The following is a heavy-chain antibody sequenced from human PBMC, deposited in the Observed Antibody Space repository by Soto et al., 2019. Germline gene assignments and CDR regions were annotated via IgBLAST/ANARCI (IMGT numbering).Heavy chain of an antibody. CDR3: ATRSDWSIPEGPSNYYYMDV. D-gene: IGHD3-9*01. J-gene: IGHJ6*03. CDR2: FDPEDGET. Sequence: ASVKVSCKVSGYTLTELSMHWVRQAPGKGLEWMGGFDPEDGETIYAQKFQGRVTMTEDTSTDTAYMELSSLRSEDTAVYYCATRSDWSIPEGPSNYYYMDVWGKGTTVTVSS. V-gene: IGHV1-24*01. CDR1: GYTLTELS.